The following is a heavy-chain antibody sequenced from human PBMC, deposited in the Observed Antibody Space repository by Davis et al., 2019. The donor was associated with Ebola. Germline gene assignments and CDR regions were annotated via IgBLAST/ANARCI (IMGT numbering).Heavy chain of an antibody. V-gene: IGHV4-34*01. Sequence: MPSETLSLTCAVYGGSFSGYYWSWIRQPPGKGLEWTGEINHSGSTNYNPSLNSRVTISVDTSKNQFSLKLSSVTAADTAVYYCARLYLPYDAFDIWGQGTMVTVSS. J-gene: IGHJ3*02. D-gene: IGHD2/OR15-2a*01. CDR1: GGSFSGYY. CDR3: ARLYLPYDAFDI. CDR2: INHSGST.